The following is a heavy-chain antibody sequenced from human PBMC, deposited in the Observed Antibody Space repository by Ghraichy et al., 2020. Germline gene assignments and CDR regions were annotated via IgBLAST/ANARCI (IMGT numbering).Heavy chain of an antibody. V-gene: IGHV3-23*01. CDR3: AKWGIAVAGTHLAFDI. D-gene: IGHD6-19*01. CDR1: GFTFSSYA. Sequence: GGSLRLSCAASGFTFSSYAMSWVRQAPGKGLEWVSAISGSGGSTYYTDSVKGRFTISRDNSKNTLYLQMNSLRAEDTAVYYCAKWGIAVAGTHLAFDIWGQGKWSPSLQ. CDR2: ISGSGGST. J-gene: IGHJ3*02.